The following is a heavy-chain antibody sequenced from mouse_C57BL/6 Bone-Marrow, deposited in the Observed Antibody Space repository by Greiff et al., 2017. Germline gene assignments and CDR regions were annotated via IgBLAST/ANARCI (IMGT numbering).Heavy chain of an antibody. CDR2: IYPGSGST. V-gene: IGHV1-55*01. CDR1: GYTFTSYW. CDR3: ARRGLRRSHYYAMDD. Sequence: QVQLQQPGAELVKPGASVKMSCKASGYTFTSYWITWVKQRPGQGLEWIGDIYPGSGSTNYNEKFKSKATLTVDTSSSTAYMQLSSLTSEDSAVYYCARRGLRRSHYYAMDDWGQGTSVTVSS. J-gene: IGHJ4*01. D-gene: IGHD2-4*01.